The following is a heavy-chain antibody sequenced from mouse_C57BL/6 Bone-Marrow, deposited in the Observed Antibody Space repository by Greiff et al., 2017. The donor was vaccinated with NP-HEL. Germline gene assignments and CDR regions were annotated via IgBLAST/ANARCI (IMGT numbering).Heavy chain of an antibody. J-gene: IGHJ1*03. CDR2: ILPGNGST. Sequence: VKLQESGAELMKPGASVKLSCKATGYTFTGYWIEWVKQRPGHGLEWIGEILPGNGSTNYNEKFKGKATFTADTSSNTAYMQLSSLTTEDSAIYYCARLGYDGYFWYFDVWGTGTTVTVSS. CDR1: GYTFTGYW. D-gene: IGHD2-3*01. V-gene: IGHV1-9*01. CDR3: ARLGYDGYFWYFDV.